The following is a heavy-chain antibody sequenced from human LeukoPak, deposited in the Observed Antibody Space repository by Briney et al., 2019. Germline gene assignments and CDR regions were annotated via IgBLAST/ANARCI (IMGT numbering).Heavy chain of an antibody. CDR1: GFIFSSYA. J-gene: IGHJ4*02. CDR3: AKRPRGNYLDPFDY. D-gene: IGHD3-10*01. V-gene: IGHV3-23*01. Sequence: GGSLRLSCAASGFIFSSYAMSWVRQAPGKGLEWVSGISGSGGSTYYADSVKGRFTISRDNSKNRLYLQMNSLRAEDTAVYYCAKRPRGNYLDPFDYWGQGTLVTVSS. CDR2: ISGSGGST.